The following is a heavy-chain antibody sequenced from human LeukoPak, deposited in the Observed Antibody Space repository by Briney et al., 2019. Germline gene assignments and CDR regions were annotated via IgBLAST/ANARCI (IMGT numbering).Heavy chain of an antibody. J-gene: IGHJ3*02. CDR1: GGSISSYY. D-gene: IGHD3-10*01. Sequence: SETLSLTCTVSGGSISSYYWSWIRQSPGKGLEWIGYIYYSGSTNYNPSLKSRVTMSVDTSKNQFSLKLSSVTAADTALYYCATCTYYYGSGNYYSYAFDIWGQGTMVTVSS. CDR3: ATCTYYYGSGNYYSYAFDI. CDR2: IYYSGST. V-gene: IGHV4-59*01.